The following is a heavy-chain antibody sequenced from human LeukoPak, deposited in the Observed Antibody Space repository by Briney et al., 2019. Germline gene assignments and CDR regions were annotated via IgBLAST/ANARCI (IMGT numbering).Heavy chain of an antibody. Sequence: SETLSLTCAVYGGSFSGYYWIWIRQPPGKGLEWFGELNHSGSNNYNPSLKSRVTISVDTSKNQFSLKLSSVTAADTAVYYCASTARTRGYSYGYPFYWGQGTLVTVSS. D-gene: IGHD5-18*01. CDR2: LNHSGSN. J-gene: IGHJ4*02. CDR3: ASTARTRGYSYGYPFY. V-gene: IGHV4-34*01. CDR1: GGSFSGYY.